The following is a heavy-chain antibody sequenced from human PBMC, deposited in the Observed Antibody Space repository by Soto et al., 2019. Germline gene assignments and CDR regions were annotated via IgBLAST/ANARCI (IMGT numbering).Heavy chain of an antibody. CDR1: GYTFSSFW. Sequence: EVQLVQSGAEVKKPGESLKISCKASGYTFSSFWIGWVRQMPGKGLEWVGIIYPGDSETRYSPSLQGHVIIAADKSITTASLQWNRLKASDTAVYYCGRLSVHGDFEYWGQGTLVNVSS. CDR3: GRLSVHGDFEY. CDR2: IYPGDSET. D-gene: IGHD4-17*01. J-gene: IGHJ4*02. V-gene: IGHV5-51*01.